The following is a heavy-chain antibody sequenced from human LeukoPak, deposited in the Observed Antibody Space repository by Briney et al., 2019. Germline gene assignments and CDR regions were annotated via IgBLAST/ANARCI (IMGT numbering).Heavy chain of an antibody. Sequence: SETLSLTCTVSGGSISSYYWSWIRQPPGKGLEWIGYIYYSGSTNYNPSLKSRVTISVDTSKNQFSLKLSSVTAADTAVYYCAAHIVVVPAAMDGGYYYYMDVWAKGPRSPSP. CDR2: IYYSGST. J-gene: IGHJ6*03. CDR3: AAHIVVVPAAMDGGYYYYMDV. V-gene: IGHV4-59*01. D-gene: IGHD2-2*01. CDR1: GGSISSYY.